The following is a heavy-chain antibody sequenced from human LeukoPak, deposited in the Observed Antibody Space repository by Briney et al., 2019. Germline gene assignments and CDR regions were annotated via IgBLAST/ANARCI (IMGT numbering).Heavy chain of an antibody. Sequence: PGGSLRLSCAASGFIFSSYPISCARQAPGKGSGGGSAISGAAENTCCADSVKGRSRISRDNSRNTVHLQMNSLRPEDTAVYYCANQRGGFWGQGTLVTVSS. D-gene: IGHD3-10*01. J-gene: IGHJ4*02. CDR2: ISGAAENT. V-gene: IGHV3-23*01. CDR1: GFIFSSYP. CDR3: ANQRGGF.